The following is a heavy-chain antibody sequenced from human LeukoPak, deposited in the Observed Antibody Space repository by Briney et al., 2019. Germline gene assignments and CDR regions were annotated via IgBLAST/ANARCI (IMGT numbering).Heavy chain of an antibody. Sequence: SESLSLTCTVSGGSISSSSYYWGWIRQPPGKGLEWIGSIYYSGSTYYNPSLKSRVTISVDTSKNQFSLKLSSVTAADTAVYYCARHPYYDSNGSFDYWGQGTLVTVSS. CDR3: ARHPYYDSNGSFDY. D-gene: IGHD3-22*01. CDR1: GGSISSSSYY. CDR2: IYYSGST. V-gene: IGHV4-39*01. J-gene: IGHJ4*02.